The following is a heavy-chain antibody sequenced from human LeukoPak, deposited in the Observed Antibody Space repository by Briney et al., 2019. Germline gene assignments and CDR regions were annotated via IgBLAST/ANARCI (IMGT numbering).Heavy chain of an antibody. CDR1: GFTFSSYW. CDR2: IKQDGSEK. J-gene: IGHJ1*01. Sequence: GGSLRLSCAASGFTFSSYWMSWVRQAPGKGLEWVANIKQDGSEKYYVDSVKGRFTISRDNAKNSLYLQMNSLRAEDTAVYYCARALGYCSSTSCHPLEYFQHWGQGTLVTVSS. CDR3: ARALGYCSSTSCHPLEYFQH. D-gene: IGHD2-2*01. V-gene: IGHV3-7*04.